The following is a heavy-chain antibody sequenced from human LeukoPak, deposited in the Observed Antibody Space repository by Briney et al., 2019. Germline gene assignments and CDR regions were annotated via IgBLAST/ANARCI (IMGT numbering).Heavy chain of an antibody. CDR1: GFTFSSYS. CDR2: ISSSSSYI. V-gene: IGHV3-21*01. J-gene: IGHJ6*03. Sequence: GGSLRLSCAASGFTFSSYSMNWVRQAPGKGLEWVSSISSSSSYIYYADSVKGRFTISRDNAKNSLYLQMNSLRAEDTAVYYCAKGDCSSTSCYGYYMKVWGKGTTVTVSS. D-gene: IGHD2-2*01. CDR3: AKGDCSSTSCYGYYMKV.